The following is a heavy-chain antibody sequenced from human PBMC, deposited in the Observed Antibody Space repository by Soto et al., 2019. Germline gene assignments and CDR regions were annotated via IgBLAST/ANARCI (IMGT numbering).Heavy chain of an antibody. CDR3: AKEGRQWLTYYYYGTDV. Sequence: PGGSLRLSCAASGFSFSSYGMHCVRQVPGHGPEWVSFISYDGSKETYADSVKGRFTISRDNSKNTLYLQMNSLRVEDTALYYCAKEGRQWLTYYYYGTDVWGQGTSVTVSS. V-gene: IGHV3-30*18. CDR2: ISYDGSKE. D-gene: IGHD6-19*01. J-gene: IGHJ6*02. CDR1: GFSFSSYG.